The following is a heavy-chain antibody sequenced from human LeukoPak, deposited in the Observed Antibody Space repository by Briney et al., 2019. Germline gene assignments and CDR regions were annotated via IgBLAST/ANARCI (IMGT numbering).Heavy chain of an antibody. Sequence: PSQTLSLTCTVSGGSISSGVSYWSWLRQHRGKGVEWIAYIYSIRLSSYNPSLTSPVTISLDTSKNQFSLKLSSVTAADTAVYYCARDYRFDTGYDLLDAFDVWGQGTMVTVSS. CDR1: GGSISSGVSY. CDR3: ARDYRFDTGYDLLDAFDV. J-gene: IGHJ3*01. V-gene: IGHV4-31*01. CDR2: IYSIRLS. D-gene: IGHD5-12*01.